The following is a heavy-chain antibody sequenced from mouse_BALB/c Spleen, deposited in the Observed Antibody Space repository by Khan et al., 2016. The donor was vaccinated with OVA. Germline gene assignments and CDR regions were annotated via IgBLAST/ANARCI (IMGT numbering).Heavy chain of an antibody. CDR1: GFTFNTYD. D-gene: IGHD2-2*01. J-gene: IGHJ3*01. V-gene: IGHV10-1*02. Sequence: EVQLVETGGGLVQPKGSLKVSCAASGFTFNTYDMNWARQAPGKGLEWVARIRNKSNNYATYYADSVRDRFTISRDDSQSMLYLQMNNVKTEDTARYYCGRQGYGYSWFVYWGQGTLVTVSA. CDR2: IRNKSNNYAT. CDR3: GRQGYGYSWFVY.